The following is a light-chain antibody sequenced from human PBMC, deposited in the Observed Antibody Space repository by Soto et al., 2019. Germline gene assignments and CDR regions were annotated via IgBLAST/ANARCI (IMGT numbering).Light chain of an antibody. CDR2: DAS. CDR1: QSVSSY. Sequence: EIVLTQSPATLSLSPGERATLSCRASQSVSSYLAWYQQKPGQAPRLLIYDASNRATGIPARFSGSGSGTDFTPTIGSLEPEDFAVYYCQQRSNWPLTFGGGTKVEIK. J-gene: IGKJ4*01. CDR3: QQRSNWPLT. V-gene: IGKV3-11*01.